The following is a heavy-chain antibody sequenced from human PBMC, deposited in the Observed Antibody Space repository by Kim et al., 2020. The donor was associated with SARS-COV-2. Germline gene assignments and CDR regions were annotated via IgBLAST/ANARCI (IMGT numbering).Heavy chain of an antibody. J-gene: IGHJ6*02. Sequence: GGSLRLSCAASGFTFSSYGMHWVRQAPGKGLEWVAVISYDGSNNYYADSVKGRFTISRDNSKNTLYLQMNSLRAEDTAVYYCGKESVSGSNYSWSYYYYGMDVWGQGTTVTVSS. CDR1: GFTFSSYG. CDR2: ISYDGSNN. D-gene: IGHD3-10*01. V-gene: IGHV3-30*18. CDR3: GKESVSGSNYSWSYYYYGMDV.